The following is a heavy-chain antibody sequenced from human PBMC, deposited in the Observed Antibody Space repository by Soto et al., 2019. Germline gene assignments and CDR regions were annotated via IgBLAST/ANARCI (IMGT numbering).Heavy chain of an antibody. CDR1: GGSISNYY. V-gene: IGHV4-59*01. D-gene: IGHD5-18*01. CDR3: ARDHPHSYGVYYFDY. CDR2: IYSSGST. Sequence: QVQLQESGPGLVKPSETLSLTCTVSGGSISNYYWNWIRQSPGKGLEWIGYIYSSGSTHYNPSLQNRVTISIDTSKNQVSLKVNSVTAADTAVYYCARDHPHSYGVYYFDYWGQGTPVTVYS. J-gene: IGHJ4*02.